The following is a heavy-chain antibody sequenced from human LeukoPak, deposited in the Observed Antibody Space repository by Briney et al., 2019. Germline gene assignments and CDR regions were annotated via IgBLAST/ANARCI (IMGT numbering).Heavy chain of an antibody. CDR1: GFTFSSYA. CDR2: ISYDGSNK. CDR3: ARDYRGSGWYVPFRY. D-gene: IGHD6-19*01. V-gene: IGHV3-30-3*01. J-gene: IGHJ4*02. Sequence: PGRSLRLSCAASGFTFSSYAMHLVRQAPCKGLEWVAVISYDGSNKYYADSVKGRFTISRDNSKNTLYLQMNSLRAEDTAVYYCARDYRGSGWYVPFRYWGQGTLVTVSS.